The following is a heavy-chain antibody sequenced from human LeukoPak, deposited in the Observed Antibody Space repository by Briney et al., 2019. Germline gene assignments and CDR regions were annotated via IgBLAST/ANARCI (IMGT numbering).Heavy chain of an antibody. CDR3: AKAFYSSGYYYGAFDI. CDR1: GFTFSSYS. J-gene: IGHJ3*02. Sequence: GGSLRLSCAASGFTFSSYSMNWVRQAPGKGLEWVSAISGSGGSTYYADSVKGRFTISRDNSKNTLYVQMNSLRAEDTAVYYCAKAFYSSGYYYGAFDIWGQGTMVTVSS. V-gene: IGHV3-23*01. D-gene: IGHD3-22*01. CDR2: ISGSGGST.